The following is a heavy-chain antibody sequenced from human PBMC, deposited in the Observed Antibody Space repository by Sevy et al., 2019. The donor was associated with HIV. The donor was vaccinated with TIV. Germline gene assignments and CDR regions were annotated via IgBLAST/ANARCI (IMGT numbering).Heavy chain of an antibody. J-gene: IGHJ5*02. D-gene: IGHD1-26*01. Sequence: ASVKVSCKASGYSFASYGISWVRQAPGQGLEWMGWVTPYNGNKKYGENLQGSVSMTTDTSTSTGYMELRSLRSDDTAVYYCARCLGGLRPWEYNWFDPWGQGTLVTVSS. CDR1: GYSFASYG. CDR3: ARCLGGLRPWEYNWFDP. V-gene: IGHV1-18*01. CDR2: VTPYNGNK.